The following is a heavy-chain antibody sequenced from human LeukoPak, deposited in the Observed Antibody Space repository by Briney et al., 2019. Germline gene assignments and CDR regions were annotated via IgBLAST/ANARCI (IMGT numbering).Heavy chain of an antibody. J-gene: IGHJ4*02. CDR3: ARSPGRWSSSNFFDY. Sequence: PGGSLRLSCAASGFTFSSYWMSWVRQAPGMGLEWVANIKQDGSEKYYVDSVKGRFTISRDNAKNSLYLQMNSLRVEDTAVYYCARSPGRWSSSNFFDYWGQGTLVTVSS. CDR1: GFTFSSYW. CDR2: IKQDGSEK. V-gene: IGHV3-7*01. D-gene: IGHD4-23*01.